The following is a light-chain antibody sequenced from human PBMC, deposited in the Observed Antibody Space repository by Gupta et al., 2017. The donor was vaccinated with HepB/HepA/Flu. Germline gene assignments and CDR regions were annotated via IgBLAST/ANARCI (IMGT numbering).Light chain of an antibody. CDR3: SSYTSSSTYV. Sequence: QSALTQPASVSVSPGQSITISCSGTSSDVGGYNYVSWYQQHPGKSLKLMIYDVSNRPSGVSNRFSGSKSGNTASLTISVLQADDEADYYCSSYTSSSTYVFGTGTKVTVL. CDR1: SSDVGGYNY. CDR2: DVS. V-gene: IGLV2-14*03. J-gene: IGLJ1*01.